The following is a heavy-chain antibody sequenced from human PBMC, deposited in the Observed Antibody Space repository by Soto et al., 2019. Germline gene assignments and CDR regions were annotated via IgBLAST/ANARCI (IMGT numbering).Heavy chain of an antibody. CDR1: GYTFTSYG. J-gene: IGHJ6*02. CDR2: ISAYNGNT. D-gene: IGHD2-2*01. CDR3: ARSGCSSTSCYLLYYYYGMDV. V-gene: IGHV1-18*04. Sequence: QVQLVQSGAEVKKPGASVKVSCKASGYTFTSYGISWVRQAPGQGLEWMGWISAYNGNTNYAQKLQGRVTMTTDTSTRTAYMELRSLRSDDTAVYYCARSGCSSTSCYLLYYYYGMDVWGQGTTVTVSS.